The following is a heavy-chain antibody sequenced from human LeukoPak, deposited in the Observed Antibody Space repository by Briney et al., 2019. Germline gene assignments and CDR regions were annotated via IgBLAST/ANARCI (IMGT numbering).Heavy chain of an antibody. D-gene: IGHD3-9*01. Sequence: GGSLRLSCAASGFTFSSYSMTWVRQAPGMGLEWVSYICDSGTPIYYADSVKGRFTISRDNAKNLLYLQTNSLRAEDTAVYYWGRDYWLDIWGQGTMVTVSS. J-gene: IGHJ3*02. CDR3: GRDYWLDI. V-gene: IGHV3-48*01. CDR1: GFTFSSYS. CDR2: ICDSGTPI.